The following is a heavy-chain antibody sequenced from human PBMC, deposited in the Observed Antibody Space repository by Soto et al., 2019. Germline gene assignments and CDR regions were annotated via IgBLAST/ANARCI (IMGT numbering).Heavy chain of an antibody. CDR3: ATGLYYYSGMDV. Sequence: ASVKVSCKVSGYTLTELSMHWVRQAPGKGLEWMGGFDPEDGETIYAQKFQGRVTMTEDTSTDTAYTELSSLRSEDTAVYYCATGLYYYSGMDVWGQGTTVTVSS. J-gene: IGHJ6*02. CDR2: FDPEDGET. V-gene: IGHV1-24*01. CDR1: GYTLTELS.